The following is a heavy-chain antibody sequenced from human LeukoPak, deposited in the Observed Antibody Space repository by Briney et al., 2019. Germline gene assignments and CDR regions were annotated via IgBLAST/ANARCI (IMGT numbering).Heavy chain of an antibody. Sequence: SETLSLTCTVSGGSISSYYWSWIRQPPGKGLEWIGYIYYSGSTNYNPSLKSRVTISVDTSKDQFSLKLSSVTAADTAVYYCARTIGFWSGPSDYWGQGTLVTVSS. J-gene: IGHJ4*02. CDR2: IYYSGST. D-gene: IGHD3-3*01. V-gene: IGHV4-59*01. CDR1: GGSISSYY. CDR3: ARTIGFWSGPSDY.